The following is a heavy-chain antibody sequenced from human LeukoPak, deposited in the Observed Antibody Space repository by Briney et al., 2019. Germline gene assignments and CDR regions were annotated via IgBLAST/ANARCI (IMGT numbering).Heavy chain of an antibody. CDR3: ALGYYDISTGYHSYYYYGMDV. CDR2: ISSSSSYI. D-gene: IGHD3-9*01. CDR1: GFTFSSYS. V-gene: IGHV3-21*01. Sequence: GGSLRLSCAASGFTFSSYSMNWVRQAPGKGLEWVSSISSSSSYIYYADSVKGRFTISRDNAKNSLYLQMNSLRAEDTAVYYCALGYYDISTGYHSYYYYGMDVWGQGTTVTVSS. J-gene: IGHJ6*02.